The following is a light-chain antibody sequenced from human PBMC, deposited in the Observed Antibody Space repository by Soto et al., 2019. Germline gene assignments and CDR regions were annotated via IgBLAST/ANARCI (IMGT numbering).Light chain of an antibody. J-gene: IGLJ1*01. Sequence: HSVLTQPPSVSGAPGQRVTISCTGSNSNIGTGYDVHWYQQLPGTAPKLLIYGNTKRPSGVPDRFSGSKSGTSASLAITGLQAEDEADYYCQSYDNSLSGFYVFGTGTKLTVL. V-gene: IGLV1-40*01. CDR3: QSYDNSLSGFYV. CDR1: NSNIGTGYD. CDR2: GNT.